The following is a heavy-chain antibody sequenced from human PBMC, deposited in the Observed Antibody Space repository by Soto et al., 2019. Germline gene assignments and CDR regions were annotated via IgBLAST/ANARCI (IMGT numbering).Heavy chain of an antibody. Sequence: GASVKVSCKASGYTFTSYGISWVRQAPGQGLEWMGWISAYNGNTNYAQKLQGRVTMTTDTSTSTAYMELRSLRSDDTAVYYCARDTPTYYYDSSGGGNSFDPWGQGTLVTVSS. D-gene: IGHD3-22*01. CDR2: ISAYNGNT. CDR1: GYTFTSYG. CDR3: ARDTPTYYYDSSGGGNSFDP. J-gene: IGHJ5*02. V-gene: IGHV1-18*04.